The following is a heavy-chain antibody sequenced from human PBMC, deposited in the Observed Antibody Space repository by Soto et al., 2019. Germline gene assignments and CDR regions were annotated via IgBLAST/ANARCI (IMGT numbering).Heavy chain of an antibody. CDR1: GGSFSSYA. CDR2: IIPIFGTA. Sequence: QVQLVQSGAEVKKPGSSVKVSCKASGGSFSSYAINWVRQAPVQGLEWMGGIIPIFGTATYAQKCQGRVAIIADKSTSTAYMEVSSLRSEDKAVYYCARAGPVAGNDAFDIWGQGTLVTVSS. D-gene: IGHD6-19*01. CDR3: ARAGPVAGNDAFDI. J-gene: IGHJ3*02. V-gene: IGHV1-69*06.